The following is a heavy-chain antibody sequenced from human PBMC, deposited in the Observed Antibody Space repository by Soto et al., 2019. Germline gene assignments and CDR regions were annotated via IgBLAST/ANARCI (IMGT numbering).Heavy chain of an antibody. J-gene: IGHJ4*02. CDR3: ARRTSYYGPFDY. CDR1: GGSISSYY. Sequence: SETLSLTCTVSGGSISSYYWSWIRQPPGKGLEWIGYIYYSGSTNYNPSLKSRVTISVDTSKNQFSLKLSSVTAADTAVYYCARRTSYYGPFDYWGQGTLVTVSS. CDR2: IYYSGST. V-gene: IGHV4-59*01. D-gene: IGHD1-26*01.